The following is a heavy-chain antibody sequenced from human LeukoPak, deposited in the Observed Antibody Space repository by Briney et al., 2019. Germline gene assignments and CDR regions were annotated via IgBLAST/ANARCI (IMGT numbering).Heavy chain of an antibody. CDR1: GGSISSYY. D-gene: IGHD1/OR15-1a*01. Sequence: PSETLSLTCTVSGGSISSYYWSWIRQPPGKRLERIAYIYYSGSTNYKPSLKSRVNISVDMSKNQFSLKLSSVTAADTAVYYCARNNWNTIDYWGQGALVTVSS. V-gene: IGHV4-59*01. CDR3: ARNNWNTIDY. CDR2: IYYSGST. J-gene: IGHJ4*02.